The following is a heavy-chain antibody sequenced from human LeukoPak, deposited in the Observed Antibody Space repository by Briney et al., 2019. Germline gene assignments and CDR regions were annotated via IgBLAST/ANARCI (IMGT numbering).Heavy chain of an antibody. CDR3: ARSGGPRYSGTTYYFDY. V-gene: IGHV3-48*01. CDR1: GFTFSSYS. CDR2: ITSSSSTI. Sequence: PGGSLRLSCAASGFTFSSYSMNWVRQAPGKGLEWVSYITSSSSTIYYADSVKGRFTISRDNAKNSLYLQMNSLRAEDTAVYYCARSGGPRYSGTTYYFDYWGQGTLVTVSS. D-gene: IGHD1-26*01. J-gene: IGHJ4*02.